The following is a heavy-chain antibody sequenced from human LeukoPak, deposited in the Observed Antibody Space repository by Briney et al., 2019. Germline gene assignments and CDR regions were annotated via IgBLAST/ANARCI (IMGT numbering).Heavy chain of an antibody. D-gene: IGHD1-14*01. CDR3: ASAYNTNYAFDI. Sequence: SETLSLTCTVSGGSISSYYWSWIRQPPGKGLEWIGYIYYSGDTNYNPSPKGRLTISLDTSKNQFSLRLSSVTAADTAVYYCASAYNTNYAFDIWGQGTMVTVSS. CDR2: IYYSGDT. V-gene: IGHV4-59*08. CDR1: GGSISSYY. J-gene: IGHJ3*02.